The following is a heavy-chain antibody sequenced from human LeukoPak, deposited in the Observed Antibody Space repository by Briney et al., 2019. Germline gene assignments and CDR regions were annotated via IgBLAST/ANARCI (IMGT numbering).Heavy chain of an antibody. Sequence: SGTLSLTCAVSGGSISSSNWWSWVRQPPGKGLEWIGEIYHSGSTNYNPSLKSRVTISVDKSKNQFSLKLSSVTAADTAVYYCARDSEQQLVHSYYYYYYMDVWGKGTTVTVSS. CDR1: GGSISSSNW. CDR2: IYHSGST. CDR3: ARDSEQQLVHSYYYYYYMDV. J-gene: IGHJ6*03. D-gene: IGHD6-13*01. V-gene: IGHV4-4*02.